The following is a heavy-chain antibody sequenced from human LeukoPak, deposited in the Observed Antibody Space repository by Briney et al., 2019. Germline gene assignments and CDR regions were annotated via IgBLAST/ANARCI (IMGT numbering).Heavy chain of an antibody. CDR3: AKDASSGYYSLLDY. CDR2: ISGSGGST. D-gene: IGHD3-22*01. J-gene: IGHJ4*02. CDR1: GFTFSSYA. Sequence: PWGSLRLSCTASGFTFSSYAMSWVRQAPGKGLEWVSAISGSGGSTYYADSVKGRFTISRDNSKNTVYLQMNSLRAEDTAVYYCAKDASSGYYSLLDYWGQGTLVTVSS. V-gene: IGHV3-23*01.